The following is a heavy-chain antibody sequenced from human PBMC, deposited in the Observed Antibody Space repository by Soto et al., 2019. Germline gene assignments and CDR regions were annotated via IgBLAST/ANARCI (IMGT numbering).Heavy chain of an antibody. D-gene: IGHD3-22*01. Sequence: SETLSLTCVVSGASLSSYYWSWIRPHPGKGLEWIGYIYYSGSTYYNPSLKSRVTISVDTSKNQFSLKLSSVTAADTAVYYCARSFSPYYYDSSGSEGVWFDPWGQGTLVTVSS. J-gene: IGHJ5*02. V-gene: IGHV4-59*06. CDR1: GASLSSYY. CDR2: IYYSGST. CDR3: ARSFSPYYYDSSGSEGVWFDP.